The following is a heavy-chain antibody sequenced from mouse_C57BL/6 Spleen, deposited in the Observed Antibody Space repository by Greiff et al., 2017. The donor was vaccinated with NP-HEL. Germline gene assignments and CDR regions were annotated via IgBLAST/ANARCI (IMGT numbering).Heavy chain of an antibody. Sequence: VQLKESGAELVRPGASVTLSCKASGYTFTDYEMHWVKQTPVHGLEWIGAIDPETGGTAYNQKFKGKAILTADKSSSTAYMELRSLTSEDSAVYYCTRESGAMDYWGQGTSVTVSS. J-gene: IGHJ4*01. V-gene: IGHV1-15*01. CDR3: TRESGAMDY. D-gene: IGHD3-2*02. CDR1: GYTFTDYE. CDR2: IDPETGGT.